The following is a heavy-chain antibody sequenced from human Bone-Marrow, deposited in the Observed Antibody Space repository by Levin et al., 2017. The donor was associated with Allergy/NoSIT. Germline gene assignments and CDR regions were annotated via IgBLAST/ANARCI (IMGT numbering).Heavy chain of an antibody. Sequence: GESLKISCAASGFTFSSYGMHWVRQAPGKGLEWVAVISYDGSNKYYADSVKGRFTISRDNSKNTLYLQMNSLRAEDTAVYYCAKDWYGGNSNAFDIWGQGTMVTVSS. CDR2: ISYDGSNK. CDR1: GFTFSSYG. D-gene: IGHD4-23*01. CDR3: AKDWYGGNSNAFDI. J-gene: IGHJ3*02. V-gene: IGHV3-30*18.